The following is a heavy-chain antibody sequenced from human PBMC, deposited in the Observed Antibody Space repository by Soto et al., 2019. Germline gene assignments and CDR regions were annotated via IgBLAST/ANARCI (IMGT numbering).Heavy chain of an antibody. V-gene: IGHV2-5*01. D-gene: IGHD3-10*01. CDR1: GGSISSGGYY. CDR3: AHRRGFGELLIYN. J-gene: IGHJ4*02. Sequence: TLSLTCTVSGGSISSGGYYWSWIRQPPGKALEWLALIYWNDDTRYSPSLKSRLTITKGTSNNQVVLTMTNLDPVDTATYYCAHRRGFGELLIYNWGQGTLVTVSS. CDR2: IYWNDDT.